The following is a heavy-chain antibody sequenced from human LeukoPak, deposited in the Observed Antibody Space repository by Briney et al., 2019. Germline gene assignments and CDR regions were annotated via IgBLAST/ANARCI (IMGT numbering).Heavy chain of an antibody. Sequence: ASVKVSCKASGYTFTSYGISWVRQAPGQGLEWMGWISAYNGNTNYAQKLQGRVTMTTDTSTSTAYMELRSLRSDDTAVYYCARDPIPLFHDILTGYSFDPWGQGTLVTVSS. V-gene: IGHV1-18*01. D-gene: IGHD3-9*01. J-gene: IGHJ5*02. CDR2: ISAYNGNT. CDR3: ARDPIPLFHDILTGYSFDP. CDR1: GYTFTSYG.